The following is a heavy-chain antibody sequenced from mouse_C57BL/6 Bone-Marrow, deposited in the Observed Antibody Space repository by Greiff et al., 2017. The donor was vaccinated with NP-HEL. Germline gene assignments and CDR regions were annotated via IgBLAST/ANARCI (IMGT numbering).Heavy chain of an antibody. CDR3: ARSLYYGSPFAY. V-gene: IGHV2-9-1*01. CDR1: GFSLTSYA. J-gene: IGHJ3*01. D-gene: IGHD1-1*01. CDR2: IWTGGGT. Sequence: VKLMESGPGLVAPSQSLSITCTVSGFSLTSYAISWVRQPPGTGLEWLGVIWTGGGTNYNSALKSRLSISKDNSKSQVFLKMNSLQTDDTARYYCARSLYYGSPFAYWGQGTLVTVSA.